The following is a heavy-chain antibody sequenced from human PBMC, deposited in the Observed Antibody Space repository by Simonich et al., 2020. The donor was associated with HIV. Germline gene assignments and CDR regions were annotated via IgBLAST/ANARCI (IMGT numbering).Heavy chain of an antibody. V-gene: IGHV4-34*01. CDR2: INHSGST. J-gene: IGHJ3*02. Sequence: QVQLQQWGAGLLKPSETLSLTCAVYGGSSSGYYWSWIRQPPGKGLEWNGEINHSGSTHDNPALKSRVTISVGTSKNQFSLKLSSVTAADTAVYYCATTINYEDAFDIWGQGTMVTVSS. CDR1: GGSSSGYY. CDR3: ATTINYEDAFDI. D-gene: IGHD4-4*01.